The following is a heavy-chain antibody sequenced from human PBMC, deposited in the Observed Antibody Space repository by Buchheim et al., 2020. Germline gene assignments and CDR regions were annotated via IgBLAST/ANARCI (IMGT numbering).Heavy chain of an antibody. CDR1: GFTFSSYA. CDR3: ARVPKPGITSYYYGMDV. J-gene: IGHJ6*02. V-gene: IGHV3-30-3*01. Sequence: QVQLVESGGGVVQPGRSLRLSCAASGFTFSSYAMHWVHQAPGKGLEWVAVISYDGSNKYYADSVKGRFTISRDNSKNTLYLQMNSLRAEDTAVYYCARVPKPGITSYYYGMDVWGQGTT. CDR2: ISYDGSNK. D-gene: IGHD3-10*01.